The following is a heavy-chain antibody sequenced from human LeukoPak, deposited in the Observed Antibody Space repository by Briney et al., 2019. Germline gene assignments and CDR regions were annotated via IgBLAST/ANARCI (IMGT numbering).Heavy chain of an antibody. Sequence: GGSLRLSCAASGFTFSSYAMSWVRQAPGKGLEWVSAISGNGGSTYYADSVKGRFTISRDNSKNTLYLQMNSLRAEDTAVYYCARYFDWFGIYMDVWGQGTTVTVSS. CDR1: GFTFSSYA. J-gene: IGHJ6*02. V-gene: IGHV3-23*01. CDR2: ISGNGGST. CDR3: ARYFDWFGIYMDV. D-gene: IGHD3-9*01.